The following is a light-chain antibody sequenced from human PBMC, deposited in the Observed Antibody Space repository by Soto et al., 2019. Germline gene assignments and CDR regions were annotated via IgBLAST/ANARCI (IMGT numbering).Light chain of an antibody. Sequence: DHQMTQSPFTLSASVPERVTIAGRASQSFTDWLAWYQQKPGKAPKLLIYDASTLESGVPSRFSGSGSGTEFTLTISSLQPDDFATYYCQQYNGALWAFGQGTKVDIK. CDR1: QSFTDW. CDR3: QQYNGALWA. V-gene: IGKV1-5*01. CDR2: DAS. J-gene: IGKJ1*01.